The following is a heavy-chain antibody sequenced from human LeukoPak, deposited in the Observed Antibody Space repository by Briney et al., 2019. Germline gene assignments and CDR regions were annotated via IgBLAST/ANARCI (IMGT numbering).Heavy chain of an antibody. CDR1: GYTFTSYY. Sequence: ASVTASCKASGYTFTSYYMHWVRQAPGQGLEWMGIINPSGGSTSYAQKFQGRVTMTRDMSTSTVYMELSSLRSEDTAVYYCAREAGWGSDFDYWGQGTLVTVSS. V-gene: IGHV1-46*01. J-gene: IGHJ4*02. CDR3: AREAGWGSDFDY. CDR2: INPSGGST. D-gene: IGHD3-16*01.